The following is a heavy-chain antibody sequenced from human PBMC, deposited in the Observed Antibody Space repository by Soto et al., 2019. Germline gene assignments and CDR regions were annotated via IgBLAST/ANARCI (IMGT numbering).Heavy chain of an antibody. D-gene: IGHD1-26*01. V-gene: IGHV1-69*06. CDR3: ARGWWELGKAGFFDY. Sequence: QVQLVQAGAGVKKPGSSVKVSLKASGGTFSSYAYSLVRQAPGPRPEWMGGIIPIFGTANYAQKFQGRVTITADKSTSTAYMELSSLRSEDTAVYYCARGWWELGKAGFFDYWGQGTLVTVSS. CDR1: GGTFSSYA. J-gene: IGHJ4*02. CDR2: IIPIFGTA.